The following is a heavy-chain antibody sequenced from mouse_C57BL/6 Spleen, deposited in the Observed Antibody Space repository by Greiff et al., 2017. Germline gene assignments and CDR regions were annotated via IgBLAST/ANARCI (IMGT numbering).Heavy chain of an antibody. Sequence: QVQLQQSGAELAKPGASVKLSCKASGYTFTSYWMHWVKQRPGQGLEWIGYINPSSGYTKYNQKFKDKATLTADKSSSTAYMQLSSLTYEDSAVYYCARGRFQDWDYFDYWGQGTTLTVSS. J-gene: IGHJ2*01. V-gene: IGHV1-7*01. CDR3: ARGRFQDWDYFDY. CDR2: INPSSGYT. D-gene: IGHD4-1*01. CDR1: GYTFTSYW.